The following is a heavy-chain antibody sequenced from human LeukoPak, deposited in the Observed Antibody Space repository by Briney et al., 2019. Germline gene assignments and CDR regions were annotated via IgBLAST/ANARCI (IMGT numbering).Heavy chain of an antibody. V-gene: IGHV1-2*02. CDR2: INPNGGGT. CDR1: GYTFTGYY. CDR3: ARDSYSGSYYY. J-gene: IGHJ4*02. D-gene: IGHD1-26*01. Sequence: GASVKVSCKASGYTFTGYYIHWVRQAPGQGLEWVAWINPNGGGTNYAQQFQGRVTTSSDTSISTAYMELSSLRSDDTAVYYCARDSYSGSYYYWGQGTLVTVSS.